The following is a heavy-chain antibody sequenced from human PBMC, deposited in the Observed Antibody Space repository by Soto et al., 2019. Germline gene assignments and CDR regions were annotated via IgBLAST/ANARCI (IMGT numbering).Heavy chain of an antibody. V-gene: IGHV3-33*01. Sequence: QVQLVESGGGVVQPGRSLRLSCAASGFTFSSYGMHWVRQAPGKGLEWVAVIWYDGSNKYYADSVKGRFTISRDNSKNTLYRQMNSLRAEDRAVYYCARDGSIYGDYFHDAFDIWGQGTMVTVSS. CDR2: IWYDGSNK. J-gene: IGHJ3*02. D-gene: IGHD4-17*01. CDR3: ARDGSIYGDYFHDAFDI. CDR1: GFTFSSYG.